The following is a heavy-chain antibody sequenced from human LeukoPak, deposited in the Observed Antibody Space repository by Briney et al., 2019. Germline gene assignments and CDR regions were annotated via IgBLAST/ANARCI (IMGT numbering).Heavy chain of an antibody. CDR2: INPNSGGT. CDR3: ARAEISRFFALDY. V-gene: IGHV1-2*02. Sequence: ASVKVSCKASGYSFTGYYMHWVRQAPGQGLEWMGWINPNSGGTNYAQKFQGRVTMTRDTSISTAYMELSRLRCDDAAVYYCARAEISRFFALDYWGQGTLVTVSS. D-gene: IGHD3-3*01. J-gene: IGHJ4*02. CDR1: GYSFTGYY.